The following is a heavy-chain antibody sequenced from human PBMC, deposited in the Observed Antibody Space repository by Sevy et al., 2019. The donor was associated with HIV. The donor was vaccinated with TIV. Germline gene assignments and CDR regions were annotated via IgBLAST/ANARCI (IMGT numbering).Heavy chain of an antibody. Sequence: SETLSLTCAVSGGSNSRNNWWSWVRQPPGKGLEWIGGIYDSGDTNFNPPLKSRVTISLDKSKNQFSLKLTSLTAADTAVYYCAREGYYDVSGYPRHYFDYWGQGALVTVSS. CDR1: GGSNSRNNW. V-gene: IGHV4-4*02. CDR2: IYDSGDT. CDR3: AREGYYDVSGYPRHYFDY. D-gene: IGHD3-22*01. J-gene: IGHJ4*02.